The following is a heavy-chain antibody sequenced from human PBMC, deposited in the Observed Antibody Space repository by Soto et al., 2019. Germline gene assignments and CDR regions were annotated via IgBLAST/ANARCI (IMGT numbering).Heavy chain of an antibody. CDR3: ARAARYCSTTSCFSFFYWFDP. CDR1: GFTFSSYG. Sequence: QVQLVESGGGVVQPGRSLRLSCAASGFTFSSYGMHWVRQAPGKGLEWVAVIWYDGSNKYYADSVKGRFTISRDNSKNTLYLQMNSLRAEDTAVYYCARAARYCSTTSCFSFFYWFDPWGQGTLVTVSS. D-gene: IGHD2-2*01. J-gene: IGHJ5*02. CDR2: IWYDGSNK. V-gene: IGHV3-33*01.